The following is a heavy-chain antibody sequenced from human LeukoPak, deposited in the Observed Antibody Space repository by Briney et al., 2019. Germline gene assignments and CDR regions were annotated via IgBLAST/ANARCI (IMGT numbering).Heavy chain of an antibody. V-gene: IGHV4-59*08. CDR2: IYYSGST. Sequence: SETLSLTCTVSGGSISSYYWSWIRQPPGKGLEWIGYIYYSGSTNYNPSLKSRVTISVDTSKNQFSLKLSSVTAADTAVYYCASGKVTGDSSLNYWGQGTLVTVSS. J-gene: IGHJ4*02. D-gene: IGHD7-27*01. CDR1: GGSISSYY. CDR3: ASGKVTGDSSLNY.